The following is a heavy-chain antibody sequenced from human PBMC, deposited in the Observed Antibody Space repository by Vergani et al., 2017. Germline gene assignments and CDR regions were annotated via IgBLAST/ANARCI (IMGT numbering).Heavy chain of an antibody. Sequence: EVQLLESGGGSAQPGESLRLSCVASGFTFTAHGLSWVRQAPGKGLEWVSVIYSGGSTYYADSVKGRFTISRDNSKNTLYLQMNSLRAEDTAVYYCARAYYYDSNDAFDIWGQGTMVTVSS. J-gene: IGHJ3*02. CDR2: IYSGGST. D-gene: IGHD3-22*01. V-gene: IGHV3-66*01. CDR3: ARAYYYDSNDAFDI. CDR1: GFTFTAHG.